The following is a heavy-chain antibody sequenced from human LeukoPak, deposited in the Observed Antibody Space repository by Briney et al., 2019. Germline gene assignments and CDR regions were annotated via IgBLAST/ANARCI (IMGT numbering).Heavy chain of an antibody. D-gene: IGHD3-9*01. Sequence: GGSLRLSCAASGFTFSSYWMSWVRQAPGKGLEWVANIKQDGSEKYYVDSVKGRFTISRDNAKNSQYLQMNSLRAEDTAVYYCARTRADILTGYPYFDYWGQGTLVTVSS. CDR2: IKQDGSEK. J-gene: IGHJ4*02. V-gene: IGHV3-7*01. CDR1: GFTFSSYW. CDR3: ARTRADILTGYPYFDY.